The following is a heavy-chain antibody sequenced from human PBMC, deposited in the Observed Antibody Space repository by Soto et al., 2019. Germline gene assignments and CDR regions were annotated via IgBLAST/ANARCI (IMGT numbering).Heavy chain of an antibody. J-gene: IGHJ4*02. V-gene: IGHV3-48*01. Sequence: EVQLVESGGGLVQPGGSLRLSCAASGFTFSGYSLKWVRQAPGKGPEWVSYISGTSSTIYYADSVEGRFTISRDNAKNSLYLQMNSLRAEDTAVYYCARDRAEDYWGQGTLVTVSS. CDR2: ISGTSSTI. CDR1: GFTFSGYS. CDR3: ARDRAEDY.